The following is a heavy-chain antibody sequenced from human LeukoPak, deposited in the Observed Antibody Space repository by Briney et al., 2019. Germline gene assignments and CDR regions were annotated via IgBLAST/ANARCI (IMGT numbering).Heavy chain of an antibody. CDR2: ISGSDGST. J-gene: IGHJ4*02. CDR3: ARQVSCDTTTCYAGMPPDY. Sequence: GGSLRLSCVASGFTFSRYAMSWVRQTPEKGLEWVSVISGSDGSTYYADSVRGRFTISRDDSGNTLFLQMNSLRAEDTAVYYCARQVSCDTTTCYAGMPPDYWGQGTLVTVSS. CDR1: GFTFSRYA. V-gene: IGHV3-23*01. D-gene: IGHD2-2*01.